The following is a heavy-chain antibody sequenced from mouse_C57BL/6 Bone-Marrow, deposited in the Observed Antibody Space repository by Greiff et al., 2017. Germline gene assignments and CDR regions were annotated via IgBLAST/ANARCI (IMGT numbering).Heavy chain of an antibody. D-gene: IGHD1-2*01. CDR3: ARRRRRPDY. V-gene: IGHV1-19*01. CDR2: INPYNGGT. Sequence: VQLKESGPVLVKPGASVKMSCKASGYTFTDYYMNWVKQSHGKSLEWIGVINPYNGGTSYNQKFKGKATLTVDKSSSTAYMELNSLTSEDSAVYYCARRRRRPDYWGQGTTLTVSS. CDR1: GYTFTDYY. J-gene: IGHJ2*01.